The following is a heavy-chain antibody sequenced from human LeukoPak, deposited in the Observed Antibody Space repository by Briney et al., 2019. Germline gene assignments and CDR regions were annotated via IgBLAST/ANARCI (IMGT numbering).Heavy chain of an antibody. CDR2: ITAIFRTA. J-gene: IGHJ4*02. D-gene: IGHD3-22*01. CDR1: GGTFNSHA. Sequence: GASVKVSCKTSGGTFNSHAISWVRQAPGQGLEWMGGITAIFRTANYAQKFQGGVTVTADEFMSTVYMELSSLRSEDTAVHYCARHSGYHSTMYLDYWGQGTLVTVSS. CDR3: ARHSGYHSTMYLDY. V-gene: IGHV1-69*13.